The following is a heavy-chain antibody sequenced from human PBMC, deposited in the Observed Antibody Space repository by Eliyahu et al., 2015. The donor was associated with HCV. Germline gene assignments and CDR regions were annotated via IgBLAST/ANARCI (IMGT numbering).Heavy chain of an antibody. CDR1: GFTFGDXV. V-gene: IGHV3-49*04. CDR2: IRSKVVGGKT. CDR3: TRGGHRAGSRSNHGYGMDV. Sequence: EVQLVEYGGGLEQPGRSLRLSCTTSGFTFGDXVMXWVRQAPGKGXEWVGFIRSKVVGGKTEYAASVKGRVTISRDDSKSVAYLQLNSLKPEDTAVYYCTRGGHRAGSRSNHGYGMDVWGQGTTVIVSS. J-gene: IGHJ6*02. D-gene: IGHD3-10*01.